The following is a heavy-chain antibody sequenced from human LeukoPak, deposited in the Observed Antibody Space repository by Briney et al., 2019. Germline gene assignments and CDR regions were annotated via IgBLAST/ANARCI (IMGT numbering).Heavy chain of an antibody. CDR2: IYYSGST. J-gene: IGHJ3*02. Sequence: PSETLSLTCTVSGGSISSYYWSWIRQPPGKGLEWIGYIYYSGSTNYNPSLKSRVTISVDTSKNQFSLKLSSVTAADTAVYYCARGTLPRRYYYDSSGPKRSFDIWGQGTMVTVSS. CDR1: GGSISSYY. V-gene: IGHV4-59*01. D-gene: IGHD3-22*01. CDR3: ARGTLPRRYYYDSSGPKRSFDI.